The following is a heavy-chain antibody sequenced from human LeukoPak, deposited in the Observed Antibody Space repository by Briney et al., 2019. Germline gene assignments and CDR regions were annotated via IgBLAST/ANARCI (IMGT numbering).Heavy chain of an antibody. V-gene: IGHV1-46*01. CDR2: IHPTDGST. Sequence: ASVKVSCKTSGYTFSTYYMHWVRQAPGQGLEWLGIIHPTDGSTSYTQKIQGRVTMTRDTATGTVYLELSSLRSEDTAVYWCARANGGRLDYWGQGTLITVSS. D-gene: IGHD3-10*01. CDR3: ARANGGRLDY. CDR1: GYTFSTYY. J-gene: IGHJ4*02.